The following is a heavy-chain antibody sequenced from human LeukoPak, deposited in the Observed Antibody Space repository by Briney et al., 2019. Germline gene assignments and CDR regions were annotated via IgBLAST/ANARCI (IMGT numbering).Heavy chain of an antibody. Sequence: GRSLRLSCAASGFTFSSYGMHWVRQAPGKGLEWVAVISYDGSNKYYADSVKGRFTISRDNSKNTLYLQMNSLRAEDTAVYYCAKDLRGGSSWGQGTLVTVSS. V-gene: IGHV3-30*18. CDR1: GFTFSSYG. CDR2: ISYDGSNK. D-gene: IGHD6-13*01. CDR3: AKDLRGGSS. J-gene: IGHJ4*02.